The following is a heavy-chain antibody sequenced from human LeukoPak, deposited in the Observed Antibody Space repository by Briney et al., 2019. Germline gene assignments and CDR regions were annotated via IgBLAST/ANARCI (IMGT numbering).Heavy chain of an antibody. V-gene: IGHV3-48*03. Sequence: GGSLRLSCAASGFTFSNHEMNWVRQAPGKGLEWISYTSSSGSTIYYADSVKGRFTISRDNAKNSLYPQMNSLRAEDTAIYYCVGGYKYGPFDYWGQGTLVTVSS. CDR3: VGGYKYGPFDY. J-gene: IGHJ4*02. D-gene: IGHD5-24*01. CDR2: TSSSGSTI. CDR1: GFTFSNHE.